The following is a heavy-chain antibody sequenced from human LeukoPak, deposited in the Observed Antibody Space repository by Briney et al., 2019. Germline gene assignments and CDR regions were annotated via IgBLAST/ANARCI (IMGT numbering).Heavy chain of an antibody. D-gene: IGHD3-10*01. CDR1: GFTFSSYE. J-gene: IGHJ4*02. Sequence: PGGSLRLSCAASGFTFSSYEMNWVRQAPGKGLEWVSYISSSGSTIYYADSVKGRFTISRDNAKNSLYLQMNSLRAEDTAVYYCARDLGFGELYGGVFDYWGQGTLVTVSS. CDR2: ISSSGSTI. V-gene: IGHV3-48*03. CDR3: ARDLGFGELYGGVFDY.